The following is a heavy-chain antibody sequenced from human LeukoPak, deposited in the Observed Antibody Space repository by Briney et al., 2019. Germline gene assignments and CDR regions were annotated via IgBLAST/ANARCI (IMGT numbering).Heavy chain of an antibody. D-gene: IGHD6-13*01. CDR3: AKDRIAAAGIFDY. J-gene: IGHJ4*02. CDR2: IWYDGSNK. V-gene: IGHV3-33*06. CDR1: GFTFSSYG. Sequence: PGGSLRLSCAASGFTFSSYGMHWVRQAPGKGLEWVAVIWYDGSNKYYADSVKGRFTISRDNSKSTLYLQMNSLRAEDTAVYYCAKDRIAAAGIFDYWGQGTLVTVSS.